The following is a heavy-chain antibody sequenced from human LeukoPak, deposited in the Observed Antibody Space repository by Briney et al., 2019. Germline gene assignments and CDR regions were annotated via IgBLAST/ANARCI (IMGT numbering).Heavy chain of an antibody. Sequence: GASVKVSCKASGYTFTDYYMHWVRQAPGQGLEWMGWINPNSGGTNYAQKFQGRVTMTRDTSISTAYMELSRLRSDDTAVYYCARQSLDSSGYYYVDYWGQGTLVTVSS. CDR2: INPNSGGT. CDR3: ARQSLDSSGYYYVDY. CDR1: GYTFTDYY. J-gene: IGHJ4*02. D-gene: IGHD3-22*01. V-gene: IGHV1-2*02.